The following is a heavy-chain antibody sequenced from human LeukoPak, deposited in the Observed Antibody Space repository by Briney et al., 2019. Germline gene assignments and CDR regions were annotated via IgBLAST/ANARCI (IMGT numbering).Heavy chain of an antibody. CDR2: FSGSGGST. Sequence: GGSLRLSCAASGFTFSSYAMIWVRQAPGRGRVGVSSFSGSGGSTYYADSVKGRFTISRDNSKNTLYLQMNSLRAEDTAVYYCAKTGHTSAYYSLYYFDYWGQGTLVTVSS. D-gene: IGHD3-22*01. V-gene: IGHV3-23*01. J-gene: IGHJ4*02. CDR3: AKTGHTSAYYSLYYFDY. CDR1: GFTFSSYA.